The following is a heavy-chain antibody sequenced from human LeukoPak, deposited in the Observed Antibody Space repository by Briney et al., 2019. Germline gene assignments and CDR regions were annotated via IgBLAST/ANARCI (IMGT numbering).Heavy chain of an antibody. CDR3: ARAPSEMEIDY. Sequence: SETLSLTCTVSGGSISSSSYYWGWIRQPPGKGLEWIGSIYYSGSTYYNPSLKSRVTISVDTSKNQFSLKLSSVTAADTAVYYCARAPSEMEIDYWGQGTLVTVSS. J-gene: IGHJ4*02. CDR1: GGSISSSSYY. CDR2: IYYSGST. D-gene: IGHD5-24*01. V-gene: IGHV4-39*07.